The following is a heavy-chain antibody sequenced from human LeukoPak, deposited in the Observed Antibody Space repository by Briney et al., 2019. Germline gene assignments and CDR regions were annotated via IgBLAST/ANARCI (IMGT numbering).Heavy chain of an antibody. D-gene: IGHD1-26*01. CDR2: ISSSSSTI. V-gene: IGHV3-48*04. J-gene: IGHJ4*02. Sequence: GGSLRLSCAASGFTFSSYSMNWVRQAPGKGLEWVSYISSSSSTIYYADSVKGRFTISRDNAKNSLYLQMNSLRAGDTAVYYCARSDGSYYTDYWGQGTLVTVSS. CDR3: ARSDGSYYTDY. CDR1: GFTFSSYS.